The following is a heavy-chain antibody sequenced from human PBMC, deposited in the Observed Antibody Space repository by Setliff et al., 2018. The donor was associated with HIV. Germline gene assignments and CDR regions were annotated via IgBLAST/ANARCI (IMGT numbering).Heavy chain of an antibody. D-gene: IGHD3-22*01. J-gene: IGHJ4*02. CDR1: GGAFSGYY. CDR2: INHSGST. Sequence: PSETLSLTCAVYGGAFSGYYWSWIRQPPGKGLEWIRDINHSGSTNYNPSLKSRVTISVDTSKNQFSLKLTSVTAADTAAYYCARGRPDDSVGFGYWGQGTLVTVSS. V-gene: IGHV4-34*01. CDR3: ARGRPDDSVGFGY.